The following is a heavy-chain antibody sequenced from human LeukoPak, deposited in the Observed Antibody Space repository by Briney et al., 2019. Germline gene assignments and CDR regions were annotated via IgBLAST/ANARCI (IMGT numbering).Heavy chain of an antibody. V-gene: IGHV1-69*13. CDR3: ARASELRFLEWSRPHYYYYYMDV. J-gene: IGHJ6*03. Sequence: GASVKVSCKASGGTFSSYAISWVRQAPGQGLEWMGGIIPIFGTANYAQKFQGRVTITADESTSTAYMELSSLRSEDTAVYYCARASELRFLEWSRPHYYYYYMDVWGKGTTVTVSS. D-gene: IGHD3-3*01. CDR2: IIPIFGTA. CDR1: GGTFSSYA.